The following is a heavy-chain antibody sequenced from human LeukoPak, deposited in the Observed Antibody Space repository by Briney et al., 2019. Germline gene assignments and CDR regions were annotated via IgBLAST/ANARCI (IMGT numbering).Heavy chain of an antibody. CDR2: IYSGGST. CDR3: AREADDSVYDPVAFDI. Sequence: GGSLRLSCAASGFTFSSYSMNWVGQAPGKGLEWVSVIYSGGSTYYADSVKGRFTISRDNSKNTLYLQMNSLRAEDTAVYYCAREADDSVYDPVAFDIWGQGTMVTVSS. D-gene: IGHD5/OR15-5a*01. J-gene: IGHJ3*02. CDR1: GFTFSSYS. V-gene: IGHV3-66*01.